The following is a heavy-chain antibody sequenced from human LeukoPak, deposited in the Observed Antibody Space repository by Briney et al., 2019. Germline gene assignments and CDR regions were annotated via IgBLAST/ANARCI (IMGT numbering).Heavy chain of an antibody. V-gene: IGHV3-30*01. J-gene: IGHJ4*02. CDR2: ISYDGSNK. CDR3: ARDIYGSSGWYGPFDY. Sequence: GGSLRLSCAASGFTFSSYAMHWVRQAPGKGLEWVAVISYDGSNKYYADSVKGRFTISRDNSKNTLNLQMNSLRAEDTAVYYCARDIYGSSGWYGPFDYWGQGTLVTVSS. CDR1: GFTFSSYA. D-gene: IGHD6-19*01.